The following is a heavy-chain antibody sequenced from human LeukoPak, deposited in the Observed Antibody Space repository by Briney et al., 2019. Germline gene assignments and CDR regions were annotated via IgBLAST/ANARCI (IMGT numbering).Heavy chain of an antibody. J-gene: IGHJ6*03. CDR2: IYYSGST. Sequence: PSETLSLNCAVSGGSISSSSYYWGWIRQPPGKGLEWIGSIYYSGSTYYNPSLKSRVTISVDTSKNQFSLKLSSVTAADTAVYYCARALGGYYMDVWGKGTTVTVSS. V-gene: IGHV4-39*07. CDR3: ARALGGYYMDV. CDR1: GGSISSSSYY. D-gene: IGHD3-16*01.